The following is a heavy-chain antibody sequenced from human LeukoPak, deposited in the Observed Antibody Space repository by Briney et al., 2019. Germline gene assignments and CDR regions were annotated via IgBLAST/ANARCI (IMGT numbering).Heavy chain of an antibody. J-gene: IGHJ4*02. V-gene: IGHV3-30*04. CDR1: GFTFSSYA. Sequence: GGSLRLSCAASGFTFSSYAMHWVRQAPGKGLEWVAVISYGGSNKYYADSVKGRFTISRDNSKNTLYLQMNSLRAEDTAVYYCARDGFPNMIVVGILDHWGQGTLVSVSS. CDR3: ARDGFPNMIVVGILDH. D-gene: IGHD3-22*01. CDR2: ISYGGSNK.